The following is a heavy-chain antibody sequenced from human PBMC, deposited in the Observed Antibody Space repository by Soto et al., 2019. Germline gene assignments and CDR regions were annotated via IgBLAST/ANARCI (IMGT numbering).Heavy chain of an antibody. D-gene: IGHD2-2*01. J-gene: IGHJ5*02. CDR2: IIPIFGTA. CDR1: GGTFSSYA. CDR3: AWLLRHRRDNNGFDP. V-gene: IGHV1-69*01. Sequence: QVPLVQSGAEVKKPGSSVKVSCKASGGTFSSYAISWVRQAPAQGLEWMGGIIPIFGTANYAQKFQGRVTITADETTRTAYMELGSMRSEDTAVYYCAWLLRHRRDNNGFDPGGQGTLVTVSS.